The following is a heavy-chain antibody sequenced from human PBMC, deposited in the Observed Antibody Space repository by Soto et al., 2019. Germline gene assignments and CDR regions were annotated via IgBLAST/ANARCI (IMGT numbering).Heavy chain of an antibody. V-gene: IGHV3-11*01. CDR1: GFTFSNYY. J-gene: IGHJ5*02. CDR2: INGSDNII. CDR3: ARGGYDILTGYPVNWLDP. D-gene: IGHD3-9*01. Sequence: PGGSLRLSCAASGFTFSNYYMNWIRQAPGKGLEWVSYINGSDNIIYYADSVKGRFTISRDNAKNSLYLQMNSLRAEDTAMYYCARGGYDILTGYPVNWLDPWGQGTLVTVSS.